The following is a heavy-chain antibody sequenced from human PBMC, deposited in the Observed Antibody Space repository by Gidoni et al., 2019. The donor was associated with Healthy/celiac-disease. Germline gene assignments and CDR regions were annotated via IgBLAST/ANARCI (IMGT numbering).Heavy chain of an antibody. CDR2: ISGSGGST. CDR1: GFTFSSYA. V-gene: IGHV3-23*01. CDR3: AKDRLITMIVVVITYFDY. Sequence: EVQLLESVGGLVQPGGSLRLSCAASGFTFSSYAMSWVRQAPGKGLEWVSAISGSGGSTYYADSVKGRFTISRDNSKNTLYLQMNSLRAEDTAVYYCAKDRLITMIVVVITYFDYWGQGTLVTVSS. J-gene: IGHJ4*02. D-gene: IGHD3-22*01.